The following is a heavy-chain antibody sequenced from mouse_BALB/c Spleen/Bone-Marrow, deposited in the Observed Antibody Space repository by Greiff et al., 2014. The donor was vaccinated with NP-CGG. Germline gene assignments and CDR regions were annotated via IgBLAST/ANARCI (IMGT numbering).Heavy chain of an antibody. Sequence: EVKLKESGGGLVKPGGSLKLSCAASGFTFSDYYMCWIRQTPEKRLEWVATVSDGGNYTYYPDSVKGRFTISRDNAKNNLYLQMSSLKSEYTAMYYCLRSRERYGAMDHWGQGTSVTVSS. D-gene: IGHD2-10*02. J-gene: IGHJ4*01. CDR3: LRSRERYGAMDH. CDR1: GFTFSDYY. CDR2: VSDGGNYT. V-gene: IGHV5-4*02.